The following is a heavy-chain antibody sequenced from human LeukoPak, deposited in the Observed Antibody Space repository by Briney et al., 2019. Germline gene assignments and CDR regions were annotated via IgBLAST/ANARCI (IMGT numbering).Heavy chain of an antibody. V-gene: IGHV3-30-3*01. Sequence: PGRSLRLSCAASGFTFSSYAMHWVRQAPGQGLEWVAVISYDGANKYYADSVKGRFTISRDNSKTTLYLQMNSLRPEDTAVYYCARAGVRYDTKSHRDYWGQGTLVTVSS. CDR1: GFTFSSYA. CDR3: ARAGVRYDTKSHRDY. CDR2: ISYDGANK. J-gene: IGHJ4*02. D-gene: IGHD3-22*01.